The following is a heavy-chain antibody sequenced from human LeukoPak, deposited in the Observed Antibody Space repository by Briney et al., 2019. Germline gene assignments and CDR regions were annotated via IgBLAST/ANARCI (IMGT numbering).Heavy chain of an antibody. V-gene: IGHV4-31*03. D-gene: IGHD2-15*01. CDR1: GGSISSGGYY. J-gene: IGHJ4*02. CDR2: IYYSGST. Sequence: SQTLSLTCTVSGGSISSGGYYWSWIRQHPGKVLEWIGYIYYSGSTYYNPSLKSRVTISVDTSKNQFSLKLSSVTAADTAVYYCARDSSWAAYYFDYWGQGTLVTVSS. CDR3: ARDSSWAAYYFDY.